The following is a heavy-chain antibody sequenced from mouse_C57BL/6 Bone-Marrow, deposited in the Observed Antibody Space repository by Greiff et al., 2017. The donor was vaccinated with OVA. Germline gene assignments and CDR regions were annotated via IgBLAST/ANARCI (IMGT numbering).Heavy chain of an antibody. CDR1: GFTFTDYY. CDR2: IRHKANGYTT. CDR3: ARCNSITTVQGYFDD. V-gene: IGHV7-3*01. D-gene: IGHD1-1*01. Sequence: EVKLVESGGGLVQPGGSLSLSCAASGFTFTDYYMSWVRQPPGQALEWLGFIRHKANGYTTEYSASVKGRFTISRDNSQSILYLQMNALRAEDSATYYCARCNSITTVQGYFDDWGTGTTVTVSS. J-gene: IGHJ1*03.